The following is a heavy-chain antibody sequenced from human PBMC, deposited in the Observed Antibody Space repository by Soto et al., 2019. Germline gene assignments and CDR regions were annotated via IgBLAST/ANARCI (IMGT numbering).Heavy chain of an antibody. J-gene: IGHJ3*02. Sequence: EVQLVESGGGLVQPGGSLRLSCAASGFTFSSYAMHWVRQAPGKGLEYVSAISSNGGSTYYANSVKGRFTISRDNSKNTMYIQMGSLRAEDMAVYYCAREYCTNGVCYDAFDIWGQGTMVTVSS. CDR2: ISSNGGST. V-gene: IGHV3-64*01. CDR3: AREYCTNGVCYDAFDI. D-gene: IGHD2-8*01. CDR1: GFTFSSYA.